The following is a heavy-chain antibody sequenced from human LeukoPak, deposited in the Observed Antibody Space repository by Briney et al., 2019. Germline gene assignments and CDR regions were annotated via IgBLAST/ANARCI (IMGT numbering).Heavy chain of an antibody. CDR3: ARDVISGSGSIFDY. V-gene: IGHV3-7*01. CDR1: GFTFSGYW. Sequence: GGSLRLSCAASGFTFSGYWMSWVRQAPGKGLEWVANIKQDGSEKYYVDSVKGRFTISRDNAKNSLYLQMNSLRAEDTAVYYCARDVISGSGSIFDYWGQGTLVTVSS. D-gene: IGHD3-10*01. CDR2: IKQDGSEK. J-gene: IGHJ4*02.